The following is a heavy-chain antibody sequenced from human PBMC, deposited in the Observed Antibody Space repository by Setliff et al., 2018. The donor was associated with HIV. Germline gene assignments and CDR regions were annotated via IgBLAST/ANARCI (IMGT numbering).Heavy chain of an antibody. CDR1: GDSISSGSYF. CDR2: IYYTGFA. V-gene: IGHV4-39*02. CDR3: TREGRGYPAMATTRIDY. Sequence: PSETLSLTCSVSGDSISSGSYFWGWIRQTPGKGLEWIGNIYYTGFAYYNPSLKSRVTISLDTSKTHFFLNLTSVTDADTAVYFCTREGRGYPAMATTRIDYWGQGKLVTVSS. D-gene: IGHD1-1*01. J-gene: IGHJ4*02.